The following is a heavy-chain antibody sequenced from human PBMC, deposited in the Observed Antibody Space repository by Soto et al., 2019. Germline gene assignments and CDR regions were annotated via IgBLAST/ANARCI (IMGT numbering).Heavy chain of an antibody. Sequence: QVQLVQSGAEVKKPGSSVKVSCKASGGTFSSYTISWVRQAPGQGLEWMGRIIPILGIANYAQKFQGRVTITADKSTSTAYMELSSLRSEDTAVYYCARPYYDYVWGSYQNDAFDIWGQGTMVTVSS. D-gene: IGHD3-16*02. V-gene: IGHV1-69*02. CDR3: ARPYYDYVWGSYQNDAFDI. CDR1: GGTFSSYT. J-gene: IGHJ3*02. CDR2: IIPILGIA.